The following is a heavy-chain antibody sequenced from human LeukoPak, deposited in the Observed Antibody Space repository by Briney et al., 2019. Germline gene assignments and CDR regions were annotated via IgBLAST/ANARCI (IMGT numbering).Heavy chain of an antibody. CDR3: ARQFDY. V-gene: IGHV4-39*01. CDR2: FYPSGST. J-gene: IGHJ4*02. CDR1: GGSISSSTYY. Sequence: LSETLSLTCTVSGGSISSSTYYWVWIRQSPGKGLEWIGNFYPSGSTYYNPSLKSRVTISVDTSKNQFSLNLTSVTAADTAVYYCARQFDYCGQGTLVTVSS.